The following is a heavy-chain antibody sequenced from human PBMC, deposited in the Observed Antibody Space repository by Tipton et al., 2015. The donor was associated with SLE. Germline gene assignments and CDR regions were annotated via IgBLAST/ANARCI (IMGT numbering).Heavy chain of an antibody. V-gene: IGHV4-59*01. J-gene: IGHJ6*03. CDR3: ARGRYSSSSVYYYYYMDV. CDR1: GGSISSYY. Sequence: LRLSCTVSGGSISSYYWSWIRQPPGKGLEWIGYIYYSGSTNYNPSLKSRVTISVDTSKNQFSLKLSSVTAADTAVYYCARGRYSSSSVYYYYYMDVWGKGTTATGSS. D-gene: IGHD6-6*01. CDR2: IYYSGST.